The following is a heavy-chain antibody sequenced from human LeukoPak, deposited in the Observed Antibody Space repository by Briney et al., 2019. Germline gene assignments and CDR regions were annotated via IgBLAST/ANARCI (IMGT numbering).Heavy chain of an antibody. J-gene: IGHJ4*02. Sequence: SETLSLTCAVYGGSFSGYYWSWIRQPPGKGLEWIGEINHSGSTNYNPYLKSRVTISVHTSKNQFSLKLSSVTAADTAVYYCAREGRPRAVGGTGIYYWGQGTLVTVSS. CDR3: AREGRPRAVGGTGIYY. CDR2: INHSGST. V-gene: IGHV4-34*01. D-gene: IGHD6-19*01. CDR1: GGSFSGYY.